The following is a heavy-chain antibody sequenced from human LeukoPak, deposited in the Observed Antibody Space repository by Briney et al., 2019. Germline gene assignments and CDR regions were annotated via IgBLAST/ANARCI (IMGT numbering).Heavy chain of an antibody. J-gene: IGHJ5*02. V-gene: IGHV4-39*01. D-gene: IGHD3-10*01. CDR3: VRHFVPMAPSWFDP. CDR1: GGSISSSSYY. Sequence: SETLSLTCTVSGGSISSSSYYWGWIRRPPGKGLEWIGSIYYSGSTYYNPSLKSRVTISVDTSKNQFSLKLSSVTAADTAVYYCVRHFVPMAPSWFDPWGQGTLVTVSS. CDR2: IYYSGST.